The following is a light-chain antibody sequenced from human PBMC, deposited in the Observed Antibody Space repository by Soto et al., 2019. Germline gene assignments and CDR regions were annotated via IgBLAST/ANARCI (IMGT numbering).Light chain of an antibody. CDR3: QQYGSSPRT. Sequence: EIVLTQSPGTLSLSPGERATLSCRASQSVSSSYLAWYQQKPGQAPRLLIYGASIRATGIPDRFSVSGSGTDFTLTISRLEPEDLAVYYCQQYGSSPRTFGHGTKLQIK. CDR1: QSVSSSY. CDR2: GAS. V-gene: IGKV3-20*01. J-gene: IGKJ2*01.